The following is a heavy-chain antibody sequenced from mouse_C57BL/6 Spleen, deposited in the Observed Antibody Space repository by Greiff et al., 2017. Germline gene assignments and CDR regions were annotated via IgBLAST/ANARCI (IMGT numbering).Heavy chain of an antibody. CDR2: IYPSDSET. Sequence: VQLQQPGAELVRPGSSVKLSCKASGYTFTSYWMDWVKQRPGQGLEWIGNIYPSDSETHYNQKFKDKATLTVDKSSSTAYMQLSSLTSEDSAVYYWAIDYGSSFYAMDYWGQGTSVTVSS. CDR1: GYTFTSYW. V-gene: IGHV1-61*01. CDR3: AIDYGSSFYAMDY. D-gene: IGHD1-1*01. J-gene: IGHJ4*01.